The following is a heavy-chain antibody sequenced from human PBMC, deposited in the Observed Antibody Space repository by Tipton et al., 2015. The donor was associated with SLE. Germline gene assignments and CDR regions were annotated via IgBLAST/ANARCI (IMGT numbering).Heavy chain of an antibody. CDR2: INPSGGST. Sequence: QSGPEVKKPGASVKVSCKASGYTFTSYYMHWVRQAPGQGLEWMGIINPSGGSTSYAQKFQGRVTMTRDTSTSTVYMELSSLRSEDTAVYYCARGRIPGTPPLGWYFDLWGRGSLVTVSS. CDR1: GYTFTSYY. CDR3: ARGRIPGTPPLGWYFDL. D-gene: IGHD1-7*01. V-gene: IGHV1-46*01. J-gene: IGHJ2*01.